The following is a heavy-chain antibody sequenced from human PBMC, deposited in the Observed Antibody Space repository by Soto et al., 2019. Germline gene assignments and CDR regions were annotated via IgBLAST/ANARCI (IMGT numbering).Heavy chain of an antibody. D-gene: IGHD3-22*01. CDR3: ARLGYDSSGYYYTPSDY. CDR1: GYTFTGYY. CDR2: INPNSGGT. Sequence: QVQLVQSGAEVKKPGASVKVSCKASGYTFTGYYMHWVRQAPGQGLEWMGWINPNSGGTNYAQKFQGRVTMTRDTSISTAYMELSGLRSDDTAVYYCARLGYDSSGYYYTPSDYWGQGTLVTVSS. V-gene: IGHV1-2*02. J-gene: IGHJ4*02.